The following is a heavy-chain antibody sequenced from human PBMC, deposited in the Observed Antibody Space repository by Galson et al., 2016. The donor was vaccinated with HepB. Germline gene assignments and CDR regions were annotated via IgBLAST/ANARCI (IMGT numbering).Heavy chain of an antibody. V-gene: IGHV3-30*03. CDR3: ARDLSGVVGAFDY. D-gene: IGHD1-26*01. Sequence: SLRLSCAASGFTFSTYGMHWVRQAPGRGLEWVAITSYDGSNKHYADSVKGRFTISRDNSKNTLYLQMHSLRAEDTAVYYCARDLSGVVGAFDYWGQGTLVTVSS. CDR1: GFTFSTYG. J-gene: IGHJ4*02. CDR2: TSYDGSNK.